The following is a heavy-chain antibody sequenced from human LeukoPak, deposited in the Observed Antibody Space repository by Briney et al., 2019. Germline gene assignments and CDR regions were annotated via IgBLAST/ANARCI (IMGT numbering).Heavy chain of an antibody. Sequence: GGSLRLSCAASGFTFSSYSMNWVRQAPGKGLEWVSYISSSSTIYYADSVKGRFTISRDNAKNSLYLQMNSLRAEDTAVYYCARVDDFWSGYYTYYYYGMDVWGQGTTVTVSS. CDR1: GFTFSSYS. D-gene: IGHD3-3*01. J-gene: IGHJ6*02. CDR3: ARVDDFWSGYYTYYYYGMDV. V-gene: IGHV3-48*01. CDR2: ISSSSTI.